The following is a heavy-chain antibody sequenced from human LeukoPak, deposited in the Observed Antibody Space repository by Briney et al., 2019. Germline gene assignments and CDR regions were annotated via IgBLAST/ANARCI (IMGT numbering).Heavy chain of an antibody. CDR2: ISSSSSYI. V-gene: IGHV3-21*01. J-gene: IGHJ5*02. CDR3: ARDEYSGSFDP. CDR1: GFTFXSYS. D-gene: IGHD6-6*01. Sequence: SLRLSCAASGFTFXSYSMNWVRQAPGRGLEWVSSISSSSSYIYYADSVKGRFTISRDNAKNSLYLQMNSLRAEDTAVYYCARDEYSGSFDPWGQGTLVTVSP.